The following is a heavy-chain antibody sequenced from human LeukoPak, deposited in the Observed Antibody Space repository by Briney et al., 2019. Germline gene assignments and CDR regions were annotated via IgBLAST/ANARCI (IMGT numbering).Heavy chain of an antibody. J-gene: IGHJ4*02. Sequence: PGGSLRLSCSASGFTVSSKYMTWVRQAPGKGLELVSVIYDGDRSSYADSVKGRFSISRDRSRNTLYLQMNGLRAEDTAVYYCARADGDSWGQFDHWGQGILVTVSS. CDR2: IYDGDRS. D-gene: IGHD4-17*01. CDR1: GFTVSSKY. CDR3: ARADGDSWGQFDH. V-gene: IGHV3-53*01.